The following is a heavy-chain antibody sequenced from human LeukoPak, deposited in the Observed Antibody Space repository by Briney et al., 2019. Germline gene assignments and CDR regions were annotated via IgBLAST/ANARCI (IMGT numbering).Heavy chain of an antibody. J-gene: IGHJ3*02. CDR3: ARVGYSYGPGAFDI. CDR2: IYYSGST. Sequence: SETLSLTCTVSGGSISSYYWSWIRQPPGKGLEWIGYIYYSGSTNYNPSLKSRVTISVDTSKNQFSLKLSSVTAADTAVYYCARVGYSYGPGAFDIWGQGTMVTVSS. V-gene: IGHV4-59*01. CDR1: GGSISSYY. D-gene: IGHD5-18*01.